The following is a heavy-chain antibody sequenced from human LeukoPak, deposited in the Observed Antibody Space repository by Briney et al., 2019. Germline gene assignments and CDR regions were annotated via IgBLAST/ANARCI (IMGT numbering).Heavy chain of an antibody. CDR3: AIERSRWDYYDSSGYFNY. CDR2: ISGSGGST. Sequence: GGSLRLSCAASGFTFSSYAMSWVRQAPGKGLEWVSAISGSGGSTYYADSVKGRFTISRDNSKNTLYLQMNSLRAEDTAVYYSAIERSRWDYYDSSGYFNYWGQGTLVTVSS. D-gene: IGHD3-22*01. J-gene: IGHJ4*02. CDR1: GFTFSSYA. V-gene: IGHV3-23*01.